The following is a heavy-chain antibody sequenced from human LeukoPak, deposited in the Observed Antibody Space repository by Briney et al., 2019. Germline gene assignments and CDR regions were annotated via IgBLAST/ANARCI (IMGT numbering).Heavy chain of an antibody. CDR1: GFTLSSYA. Sequence: GGSFRLSCAASGFTLSSYAMHWVRQPPGRGLEWLAVISYDGSDKHYVDSVNGRFTISRDNSKNTLYVQMNGLRPEDTAGYYCARDDGIWGQRTLVTVTS. J-gene: IGHJ4*02. CDR3: ARDDGI. CDR2: ISYDGSDK. V-gene: IGHV3-30*04. D-gene: IGHD1-1*01.